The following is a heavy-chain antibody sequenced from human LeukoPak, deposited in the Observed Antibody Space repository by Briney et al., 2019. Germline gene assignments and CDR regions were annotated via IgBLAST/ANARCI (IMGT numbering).Heavy chain of an antibody. CDR2: INHNGNVN. CDR3: ARAILTPGGATVTRYFDY. Sequence: PGGSLRLSCAASGFTFSSYWMNWARQAPGKGLEWVASINHNGNVNYYVDSVKGRFTISRDNAKNSLYPQMSNLRAEDTAVYYCARAILTPGGATVTRYFDYWGQGTLVTVSS. V-gene: IGHV3-7*01. D-gene: IGHD4-17*01. J-gene: IGHJ4*02. CDR1: GFTFSSYW.